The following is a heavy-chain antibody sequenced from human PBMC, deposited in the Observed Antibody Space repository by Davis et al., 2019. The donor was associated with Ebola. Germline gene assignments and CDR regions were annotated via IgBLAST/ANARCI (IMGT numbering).Heavy chain of an antibody. CDR1: GFTFSDYY. D-gene: IGHD2-21*01. V-gene: IGHV3-11*01. J-gene: IGHJ6*02. Sequence: SCAASGFTFSDYYMSWIRQAPGKGLEWVSYISSSGSTIYYADSVKGRFTISRDNAKNSLYLQMNSLRAKDTAVYYCARALVWWTSYYYGMDVWGQGTTVTVSS. CDR3: ARALVWWTSYYYGMDV. CDR2: ISSSGSTI.